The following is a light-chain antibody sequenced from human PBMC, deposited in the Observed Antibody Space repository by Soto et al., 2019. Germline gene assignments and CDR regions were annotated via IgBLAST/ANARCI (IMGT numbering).Light chain of an antibody. J-gene: IGLJ2*01. V-gene: IGLV2-8*01. CDR2: EVS. CDR1: SSDVGGYNY. CDR3: SSYAGSSAV. Sequence: QSALTQPPSASGSPGQSVTISCTGTSSDVGGYNYVSWYQQHPGKAPKLMLYEVSMRPSGVPDRFSGSKSDNTASLTVSGLQAEDEADYYCSSYAGSSAVFGGGTKLTVL.